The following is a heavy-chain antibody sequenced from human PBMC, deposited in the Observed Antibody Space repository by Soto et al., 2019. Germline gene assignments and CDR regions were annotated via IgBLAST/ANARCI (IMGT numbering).Heavy chain of an antibody. J-gene: IGHJ3*02. CDR1: GFTFSNYA. CDR2: VSSTGTSP. CDR3: AKDLADSSGYYYNGAFDI. Sequence: GGSLRLSCSASGFTFSNYAMSWVRQSPGKGLEWVSAVSSTGTSPYYAGSVKGRFTISRDNSKNTLYLQMNSLRAEDTAVYYCAKDLADSSGYYYNGAFDIWGQGTMVTVSS. V-gene: IGHV3-23*01. D-gene: IGHD3-22*01.